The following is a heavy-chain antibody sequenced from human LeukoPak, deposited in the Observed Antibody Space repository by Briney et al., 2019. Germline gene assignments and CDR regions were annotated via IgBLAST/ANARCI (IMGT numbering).Heavy chain of an antibody. D-gene: IGHD3-10*01. V-gene: IGHV1-46*01. CDR3: ARGPGPGGSGSSYYMDV. Sequence: ASVKVSCKASGYTFTSNYMHWVRQAPGQGLEWMGLINPSGGSTIYAERFQGRIIMTRDMSTTTDYMELSSLRSEDTAVYYCARGPGPGGSGSSYYMDVWGKGTTVTISS. CDR1: GYTFTSNY. CDR2: INPSGGST. J-gene: IGHJ6*03.